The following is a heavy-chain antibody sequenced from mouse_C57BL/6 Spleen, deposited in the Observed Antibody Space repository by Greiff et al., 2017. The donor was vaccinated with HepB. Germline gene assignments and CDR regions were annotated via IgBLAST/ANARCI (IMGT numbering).Heavy chain of an antibody. Sequence: VQLKESGPGLVAPSQSLSITCTVSGFSLTSYAISWVRQPPGKGLEWLGVIWTGGGTNYNSALKSRLSISKDNSKSQVFLKMNSLQTNDTARYYCARNSYYYGSSYAFAYWGQGTLVTVSA. V-gene: IGHV2-9-1*01. CDR2: IWTGGGT. D-gene: IGHD1-1*01. CDR3: ARNSYYYGSSYAFAY. CDR1: GFSLTSYA. J-gene: IGHJ3*01.